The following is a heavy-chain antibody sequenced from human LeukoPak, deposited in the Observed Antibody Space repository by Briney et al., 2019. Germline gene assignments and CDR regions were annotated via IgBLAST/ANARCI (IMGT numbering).Heavy chain of an antibody. J-gene: IGHJ4*02. CDR3: AREVVAGGGDY. D-gene: IGHD6-19*01. CDR2: INHSGST. V-gene: IGHV4-34*01. Sequence: PSETLSLTCAVYGGSFSGYYWSWIRQPPGKGLEWIGEINHSGSTNYNPSLKSRVTISVDTSKNQFSLKLSSVTAADTAVYYCAREVVAGGGDYWGQGTLVTVSS. CDR1: GGSFSGYY.